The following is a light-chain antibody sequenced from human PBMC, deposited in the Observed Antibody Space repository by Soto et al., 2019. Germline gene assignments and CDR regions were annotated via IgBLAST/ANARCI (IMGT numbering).Light chain of an antibody. CDR2: WAS. V-gene: IGKV4-1*01. Sequence: DIVMTQSPDSLAVSLGERATINCKSSQSILYSSNNKNHLAWYQQKSGQPPKLLIYWASTRESGVPDRFSGSGSGTDFTLTISSLQAEDVAVYYCQQYYGTPWAFGKGTKVEVK. J-gene: IGKJ1*01. CDR3: QQYYGTPWA. CDR1: QSILYSSNNKNH.